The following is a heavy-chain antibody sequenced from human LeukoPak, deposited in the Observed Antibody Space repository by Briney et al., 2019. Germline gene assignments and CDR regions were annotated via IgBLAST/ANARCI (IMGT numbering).Heavy chain of an antibody. CDR1: GFTFRNHW. CDR2: ISSDGSST. CDR3: ARRPEFGVLYYMDV. D-gene: IGHD3-16*01. J-gene: IGHJ6*03. V-gene: IGHV3-74*03. Sequence: PGGSLRLSCAASGFTFRNHWMHWVRQTPGKGLVWVSRISSDGSSTTYADSVKGRFTISRDNAKNTLYLQMNSLRAEDTAVYYCARRPEFGVLYYMDVWGKGTTVTVSS.